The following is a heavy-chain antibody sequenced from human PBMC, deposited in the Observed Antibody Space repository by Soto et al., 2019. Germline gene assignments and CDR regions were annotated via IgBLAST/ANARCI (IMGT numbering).Heavy chain of an antibody. CDR2: ISDSGSKT. CDR3: VKKKGPTDSDLQYFFDS. V-gene: IGHV3-23*01. D-gene: IGHD4-17*01. Sequence: EVQLLESGGGLAQPGESLGLSCAASGFAFSTYAMNWVRQIPGKGLEWVASISDSGSKTYYADSVKGRVTIYRDNSMNTVYLQMNNLRAEDTAVYYCVKKKGPTDSDLQYFFDSWGQGRLVTVSS. CDR1: GFAFSTYA. J-gene: IGHJ4*02.